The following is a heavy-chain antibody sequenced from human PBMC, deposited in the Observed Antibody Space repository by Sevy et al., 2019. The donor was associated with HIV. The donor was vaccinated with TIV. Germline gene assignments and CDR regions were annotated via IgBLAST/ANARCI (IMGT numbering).Heavy chain of an antibody. CDR3: AKDYYDSGGYYFYPARPTAFDL. V-gene: IGHV3-23*01. CDR2: INGNGDST. J-gene: IGHJ3*01. D-gene: IGHD3-22*01. Sequence: GGSLRLSCAGSVFIFNNYAMSWVRQVPGKGLEWVSGINGNGDSTNYADSAKGRFTISRDNSKSTLYLQMNSLRAEDTAVYYCAKDYYDSGGYYFYPARPTAFDLWSQGTMVTVSS. CDR1: VFIFNNYA.